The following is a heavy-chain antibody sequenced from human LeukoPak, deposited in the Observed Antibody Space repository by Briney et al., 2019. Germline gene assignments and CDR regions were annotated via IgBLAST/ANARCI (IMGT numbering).Heavy chain of an antibody. V-gene: IGHV3-30*18. J-gene: IGHJ4*02. CDR2: ISYDGSNK. CDR3: AKGGLIVY. Sequence: GRSLRLSCAASGFTFSSYGMHWVRQAPGKGLEWVAVISYDGSNKYYADSVKGRFTISRDNSKNTLYLQMNSLRAEDTAVYYCAKGGLIVYWGQGTLVTASS. CDR1: GFTFSSYG. D-gene: IGHD2-15*01.